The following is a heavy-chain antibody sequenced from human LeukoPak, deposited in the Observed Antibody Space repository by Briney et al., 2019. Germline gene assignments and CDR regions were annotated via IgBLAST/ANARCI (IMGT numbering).Heavy chain of an antibody. J-gene: IGHJ4*02. CDR3: AREKGIVGTTAFAY. Sequence: GGSLRLSCAASGFTFSSYGIHWVRQAPGKGLEWVAGISYDGSIKDFADSVKGRFTISRDSSTNTVFLQMNSLRAEDTAVYYCAREKGIVGTTAFAYWGQGTRVTVSS. V-gene: IGHV3-30*03. CDR2: ISYDGSIK. D-gene: IGHD1-26*01. CDR1: GFTFSSYG.